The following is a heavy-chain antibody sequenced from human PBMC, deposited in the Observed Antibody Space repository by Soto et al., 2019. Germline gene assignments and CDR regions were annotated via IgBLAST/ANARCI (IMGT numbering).Heavy chain of an antibody. J-gene: IGHJ6*04. V-gene: IGHV3-7*04. Sequence: GGSLRLSCAASGFTFSGSWMTWIRQAPGKGLEWVANINQDGSEINYLDSMKGRLTIFRDNGKNSLYLQMDSLRGEDTAVYHCATGHYGMDVWGNGTTVTVSS. CDR2: INQDGSEI. CDR1: GFTFSGSW. CDR3: ATGHYGMDV.